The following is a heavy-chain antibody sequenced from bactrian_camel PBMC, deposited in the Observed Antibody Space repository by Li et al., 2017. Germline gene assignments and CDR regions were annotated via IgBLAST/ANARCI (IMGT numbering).Heavy chain of an antibody. CDR2: RESDAAT. D-gene: IGHD7*01. J-gene: IGHJ4*01. V-gene: IGHV3S67*01. Sequence: VQLVESGGGSVQSGGSLRLSCATSGFRVGEICMAWFRQVSGKGRELVAWRESDAATHIEPFARGRFEISVEQTENALYLTMNILKSEDTGKYYCAAEMVASVFAAISTMITGARGPRSPSP. CDR1: GFRVGEIC. CDR3: AAEMVASVFAAISTMIT.